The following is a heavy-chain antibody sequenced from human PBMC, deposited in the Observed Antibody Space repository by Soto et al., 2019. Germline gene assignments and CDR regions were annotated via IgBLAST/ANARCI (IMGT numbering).Heavy chain of an antibody. J-gene: IGHJ4*02. CDR2: ISAYNGNT. D-gene: IGHD3-22*01. CDR1: GYTFTSYG. CDR3: ARWWTYYYDTSGYCDY. V-gene: IGHV1-18*01. Sequence: ASVKVSCKASGYTFTSYGISWVRQAPGQGLEWMGWISAYNGNTNYAQKFQGWVTMTRDTSISTAYMELSRLTSDDTAVYYCARWWTYYYDTSGYCDYWGQGTLVTVSS.